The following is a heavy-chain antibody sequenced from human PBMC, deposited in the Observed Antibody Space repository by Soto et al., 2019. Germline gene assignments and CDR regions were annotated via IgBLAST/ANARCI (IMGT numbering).Heavy chain of an antibody. V-gene: IGHV4-39*01. D-gene: IGHD6-6*01. CDR1: GGSISSSSYY. Sequence: SSETLSLTCTVSGGSISSSSYYWGWIRQPPGKGLEWIGSIYYSGSTYYNPSLKSRVTISVDTSKNQFSLKLSSVTAADTAVYYCARHVGSSFWFDPWGQGTLVTVSS. CDR2: IYYSGST. CDR3: ARHVGSSFWFDP. J-gene: IGHJ5*02.